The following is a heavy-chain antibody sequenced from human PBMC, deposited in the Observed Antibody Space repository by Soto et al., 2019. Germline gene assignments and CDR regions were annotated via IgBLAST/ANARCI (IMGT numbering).Heavy chain of an antibody. CDR2: IYPHDSDT. Sequence: PGESLKISCKGSGYNFATYWIGWVRQMPGKGLEWMGIIYPHDSDTRYSPSFQGQVTISADKSISTAYLQWSSLKASDTAIYYCAKRLDNTLDFWGHGTLVTVSS. J-gene: IGHJ4*01. D-gene: IGHD1-20*01. CDR3: AKRLDNTLDF. V-gene: IGHV5-51*01. CDR1: GYNFATYW.